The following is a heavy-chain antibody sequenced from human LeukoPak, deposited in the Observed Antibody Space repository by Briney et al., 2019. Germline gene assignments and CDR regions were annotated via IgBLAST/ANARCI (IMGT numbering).Heavy chain of an antibody. CDR1: GGSISSSSYY. J-gene: IGHJ5*02. V-gene: IGHV4-39*07. CDR2: IYYSGST. CDR3: ATCDNWFDP. Sequence: SETLSLTCTVSGGSISSSSYYWGWIRQPPGKGLEWIGSIYYSGSTYHNPSLKSRVTISVDTSKNQFSLKLSSVTAADTAVYYCATCDNWFDPWGQGTLVTVSS.